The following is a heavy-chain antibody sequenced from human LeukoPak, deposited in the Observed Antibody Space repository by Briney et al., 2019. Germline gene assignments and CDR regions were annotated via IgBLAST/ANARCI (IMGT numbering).Heavy chain of an antibody. CDR1: GGSISSGGYS. D-gene: IGHD3-22*01. CDR2: IYHSGNT. CDR3: ARGDYYDSSGYPNWFDP. Sequence: PSQTPSLTCAVSGGSISSGGYSWSWIRQPPGKGLEWIGYIYHSGNTYYNPSLRSRVTMAVDRSKNQFSLKLSSVTAADTAVYYCARGDYYDSSGYPNWFDPWGQGTLVTVSS. V-gene: IGHV4-30-2*01. J-gene: IGHJ5*02.